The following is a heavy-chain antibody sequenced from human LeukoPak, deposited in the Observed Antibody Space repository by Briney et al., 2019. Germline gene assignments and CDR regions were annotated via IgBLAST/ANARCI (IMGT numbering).Heavy chain of an antibody. CDR2: IHSDGRT. CDR1: GLTVSSNF. CDR3: ARDVGGMATGYFDY. Sequence: HTGGSLRLSWEAAGLTVSSNFMSWVRQAPGKGLEWVSVIHSDGRTFYADTVKGRFTVSRDNSNDMLFLQMNSLRAEDTAVYYCARDVGGMATGYFDYWGQGTPVTVSS. D-gene: IGHD5-12*01. V-gene: IGHV3-66*02. J-gene: IGHJ4*02.